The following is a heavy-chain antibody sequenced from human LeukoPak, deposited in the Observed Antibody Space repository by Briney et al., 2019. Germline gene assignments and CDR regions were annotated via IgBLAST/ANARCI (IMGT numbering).Heavy chain of an antibody. CDR3: ARQDTIATPGIDY. J-gene: IGHJ4*02. Sequence: SETLSLTCTVSGGSISCSSYYWGWIRQPPGKGLEWIGNVYYSGTTYYSPSLKSRLTISVDTSKNQFSLKLSSVTAADTAVYYCARQDTIATPGIDYWGQGTLVTVSS. CDR1: GGSISCSSYY. V-gene: IGHV4-39*01. D-gene: IGHD2-2*01. CDR2: VYYSGTT.